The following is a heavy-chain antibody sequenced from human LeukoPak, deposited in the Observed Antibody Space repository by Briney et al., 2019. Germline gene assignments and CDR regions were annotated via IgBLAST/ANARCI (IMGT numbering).Heavy chain of an antibody. CDR1: GFTFSDYY. CDR3: ARVGRTMTAAGFGAFDI. D-gene: IGHD6-13*01. CDR2: ISYSGNTI. J-gene: IGHJ3*02. V-gene: IGHV3-11*01. Sequence: MTGGSLRLSCAASGFTFSDYYMSWIRQAPGKGLEWVSYISYSGNTIYYADSVKGRFTISRDNAKNSLYLQMNSLRAEDTALYYCARVGRTMTAAGFGAFDIWGQGTMVTVSS.